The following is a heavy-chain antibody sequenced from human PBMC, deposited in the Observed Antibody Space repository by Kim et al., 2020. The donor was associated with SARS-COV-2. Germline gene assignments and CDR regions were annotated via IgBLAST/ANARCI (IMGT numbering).Heavy chain of an antibody. V-gene: IGHV3-43*01. D-gene: IGHD5-18*01. J-gene: IGHJ6*02. CDR2: ISWDGGST. CDR3: AKGGYSYGYYYYYGMDV. CDR1: GFTFDDYT. Sequence: GGSLRLSCVASGFTFDDYTMHWVRQAPGKGLEWVSLISWDGGSTYYADSVKGRFTISRDNSKNSLYLQMNSLRTEDTALYYCAKGGYSYGYYYYYGMDVWGQGTTATVSS.